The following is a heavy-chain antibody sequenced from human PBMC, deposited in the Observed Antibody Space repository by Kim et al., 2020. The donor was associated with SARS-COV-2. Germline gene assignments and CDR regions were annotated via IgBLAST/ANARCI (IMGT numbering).Heavy chain of an antibody. CDR2: IIPILGIA. D-gene: IGHD5-12*01. Sequence: SVKVSCKASGGTFSSYAISWVRQAPGQGLEWMGRIIPILGIANYAQKFQGRVTITADKSTSTAYMELSSLRSEDTAVYYCARGRQGYNYAPHYYFDYWGQGTLVTVSS. CDR1: GGTFSSYA. CDR3: ARGRQGYNYAPHYYFDY. J-gene: IGHJ4*02. V-gene: IGHV1-69*04.